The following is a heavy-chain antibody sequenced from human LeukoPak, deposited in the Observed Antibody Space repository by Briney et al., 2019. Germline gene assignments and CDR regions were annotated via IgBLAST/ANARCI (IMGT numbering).Heavy chain of an antibody. D-gene: IGHD3-22*01. V-gene: IGHV3-30*02. J-gene: IGHJ4*02. CDR2: LRSDGTDH. CDR1: GFIFSTYG. CDR3: GKHDSSSYY. Sequence: PGGSLRLSCAASGFIFSTYGMHWVRQAPGKGLEWVAFLRSDGTDHHYADSAQGRFTISRDNSKSTLFLQMNSLRAEDTAVYYCGKHDSSSYYWGQGTLVTVSS.